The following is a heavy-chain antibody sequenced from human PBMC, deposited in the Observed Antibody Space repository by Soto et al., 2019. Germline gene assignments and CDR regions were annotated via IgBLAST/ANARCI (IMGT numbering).Heavy chain of an antibody. J-gene: IGHJ6*02. Sequence: ASVKVSCKASGYTFTSYGISLVRQAPGQGLEWMGWISAYNGNTNYAQKLQGRVTMTTDTSTSTAYMELRSLRSDDTAVYYCARVRGVIVGPDKSFYYYYGMDVWGQGTTVTVSS. CDR3: ARVRGVIVGPDKSFYYYYGMDV. CDR2: ISAYNGNT. D-gene: IGHD3-10*01. V-gene: IGHV1-18*01. CDR1: GYTFTSYG.